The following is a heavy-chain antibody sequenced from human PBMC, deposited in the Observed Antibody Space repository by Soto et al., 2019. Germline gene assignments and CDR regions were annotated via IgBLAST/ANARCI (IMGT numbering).Heavy chain of an antibody. CDR1: GFTFSSYS. J-gene: IGHJ5*02. V-gene: IGHV3-48*01. D-gene: IGHD2-8*01. CDR3: AREVHIVLMVYAIRSDNWFDP. Sequence: PGGSLRLSCAASGFTFSSYSMNWVRQAPGKGLEWVSYISSSSSTIYYADSVKGRFTISRDNAKNSLYLQMNSLRAEDTAVYYCAREVHIVLMVYAIRSDNWFDPWGQGTLVTVSS. CDR2: ISSSSSTI.